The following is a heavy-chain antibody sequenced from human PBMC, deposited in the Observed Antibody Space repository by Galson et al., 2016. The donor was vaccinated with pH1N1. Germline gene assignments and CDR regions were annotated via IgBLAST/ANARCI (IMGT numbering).Heavy chain of an antibody. CDR1: GNSFTSYW. CDR3: ARHQSGVGGIPFAFDS. J-gene: IGHJ4*02. D-gene: IGHD3-3*01. CDR2: IDPSDSYT. V-gene: IGHV5-10-1*01. Sequence: QSGAEVKKPGESLRISCKGSGNSFTSYWISWVRQMPGKGLEWMGKIDPSDSYTNYSPSFQGHVTISADKSISTAYLQWSSLKASDTAMYHCARHQSGVGGIPFAFDSWGQGTLVTVSS.